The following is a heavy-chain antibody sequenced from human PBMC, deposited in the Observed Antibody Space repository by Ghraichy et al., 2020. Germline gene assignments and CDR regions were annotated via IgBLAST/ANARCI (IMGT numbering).Heavy chain of an antibody. V-gene: IGHV7-4-1*02. CDR2: INTNTGNP. D-gene: IGHD3-9*01. CDR3: ARSGYDILTFGAYYLFGMDV. CDR1: LYTFTSYA. J-gene: IGHJ6*01. Sequence: ASVKVSCKASLYTFTSYAMNWVRQAPGQGVEWMGWINTNTGNPTYAQGFTGRFVFSLDTSVSTAYLQISSLKAEDTAVYYCARSGYDILTFGAYYLFGMDVWGQGTTVTVSS.